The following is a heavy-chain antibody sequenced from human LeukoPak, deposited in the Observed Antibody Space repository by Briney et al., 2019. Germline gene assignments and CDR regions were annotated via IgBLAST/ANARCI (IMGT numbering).Heavy chain of an antibody. J-gene: IGHJ4*02. CDR3: ARLGVKADFDY. CDR2: IKNDGSKQ. Sequence: GGSLRLSCAASGFTFSSYWMSWVRQAPGKGLEWVANIKNDGSKQYYVDSVKGRFTLSIHNAENSLYLQMNSQRADDTDVYYFARLGVKADFDYWGQGTLVTVSS. CDR1: GFTFSSYW. V-gene: IGHV3-7*01. D-gene: IGHD3-16*01.